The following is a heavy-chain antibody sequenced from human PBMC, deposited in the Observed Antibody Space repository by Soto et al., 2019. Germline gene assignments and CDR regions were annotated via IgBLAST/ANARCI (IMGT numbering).Heavy chain of an antibody. CDR1: GYTFTSYA. D-gene: IGHD6-19*01. Sequence: GASVKVSCKASGYTFTSYAMHWVRQAPGQRLEWMGWINAGNGNTKYSQKFQGRVTITRDTSASTAYMDLSSLRSEDTAVYYCARVFGSGEFDPWGQGTMVTVSS. CDR3: ARVFGSGEFDP. J-gene: IGHJ5*02. V-gene: IGHV1-3*01. CDR2: INAGNGNT.